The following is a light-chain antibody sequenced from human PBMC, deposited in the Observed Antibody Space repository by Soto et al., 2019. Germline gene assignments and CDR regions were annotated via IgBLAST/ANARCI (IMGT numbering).Light chain of an antibody. CDR2: DAS. Sequence: DCEMTQYTSTLSAPVGDRVTITCRASQSISIWLAWYQQKSGKAPKLLIYDASSLESGVPSRFSGSGSVTDFTLSILSLEPFDFATYHWQQNYPTSPFGHGTNVDIK. V-gene: IGKV1-5*01. J-gene: IGKJ3*01. CDR3: QQNYPTSP. CDR1: QSISIW.